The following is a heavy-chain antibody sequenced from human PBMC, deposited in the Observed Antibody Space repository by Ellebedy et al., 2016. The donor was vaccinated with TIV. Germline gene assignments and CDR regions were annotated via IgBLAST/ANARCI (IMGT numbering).Heavy chain of an antibody. Sequence: MPSETLSLTCTVSGGSISSSSYYWGWIRQPPGKGLEWIGEINRGGRTNYNPSLKSRVTVSVDTSKNQFSLKLSSVTAADTAVYYCARVPDGIRIDPWGQGTLVTVSS. D-gene: IGHD1-14*01. CDR1: GGSISSSSYY. V-gene: IGHV4-39*01. CDR3: ARVPDGIRIDP. CDR2: INRGGRT. J-gene: IGHJ5*02.